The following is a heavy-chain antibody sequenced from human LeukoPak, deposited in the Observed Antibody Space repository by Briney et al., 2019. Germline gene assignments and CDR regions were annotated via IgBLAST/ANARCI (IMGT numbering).Heavy chain of an antibody. CDR2: ISYNGST. J-gene: IGHJ4*02. CDR3: SRVGPRDTVYDS. D-gene: IGHD5/OR15-5a*01. Sequence: LRLSCAASGFTFSSYAMSWVRQAPGKGLEWIGCISYNGSTVYNPSLKSRVTMSVDTSKNQFSLKLNSVTAADTAVYYCSRVGPRDTVYDSWGQGTLVTVSS. CDR1: GFTFSSYA. V-gene: IGHV4-30-4*08.